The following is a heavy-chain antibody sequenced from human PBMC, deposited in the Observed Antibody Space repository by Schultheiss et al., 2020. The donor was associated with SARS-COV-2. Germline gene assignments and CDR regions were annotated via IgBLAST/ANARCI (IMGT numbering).Heavy chain of an antibody. CDR2: IKQDGSEK. CDR1: GFTFSSYS. D-gene: IGHD2-15*01. V-gene: IGHV3-7*01. CDR3: ARGYCSGGSCYFPDAFDI. Sequence: GGSLRLSCAASGFTFSSYSMNWVRQAPGKGLEWVANIKQDGSEKYYVDSVKGRFTISRDNAKNSLYLQMNSLRAEDTAVYYCARGYCSGGSCYFPDAFDIWGQGTMVTVSS. J-gene: IGHJ3*02.